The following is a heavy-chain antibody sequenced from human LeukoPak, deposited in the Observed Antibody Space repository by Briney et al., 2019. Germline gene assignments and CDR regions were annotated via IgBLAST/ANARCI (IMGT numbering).Heavy chain of an antibody. D-gene: IGHD1-7*01. Sequence: PSETLSLTCTVSGGSISGSNYYWDLIRQPPGKGLEWIGSIHYRGNAYYNPSLKSRVTISVDTSKNQFSLRLKSVTAADTAVYYCARRTGTTDSWGQGTLVTVSS. CDR1: GGSISGSNYY. CDR2: IHYRGNA. V-gene: IGHV4-39*01. CDR3: ARRTGTTDS. J-gene: IGHJ4*02.